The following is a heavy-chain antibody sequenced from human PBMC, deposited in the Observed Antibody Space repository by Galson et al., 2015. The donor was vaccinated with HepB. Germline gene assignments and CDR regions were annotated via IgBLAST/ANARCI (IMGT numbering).Heavy chain of an antibody. V-gene: IGHV3-48*01. J-gene: IGHJ4*02. D-gene: IGHD2-15*01. CDR2: ISSSGTTI. Sequence: SLRLSCAASGFTFSNYSMNWVRQAPGKGLEWVSYISSSGTTIYYADSVKGRFTISRDNAKNSLYLQMNSLRAEDTALYYCARGSPFSQHYLHYWGQGALVTVST. CDR3: ARGSPFSQHYLHY. CDR1: GFTFSNYS.